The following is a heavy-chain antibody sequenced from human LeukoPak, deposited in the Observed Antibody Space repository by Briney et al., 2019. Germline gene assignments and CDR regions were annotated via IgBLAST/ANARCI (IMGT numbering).Heavy chain of an antibody. V-gene: IGHV1-46*01. CDR3: AREESGGYFDY. D-gene: IGHD2-8*02. Sequence: ASVKVSCKASGYTFTNYYMHWVRQAPGQGLEWMGLINPTGTSTNYAQKFRGRVTMTRDTSTTTVYMELSSLRSEDTAVYYCAREESGGYFDYWGQGTLVAVSS. CDR2: INPTGTST. J-gene: IGHJ4*02. CDR1: GYTFTNYY.